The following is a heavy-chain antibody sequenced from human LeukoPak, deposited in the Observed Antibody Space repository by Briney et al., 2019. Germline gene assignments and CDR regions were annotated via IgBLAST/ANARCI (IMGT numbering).Heavy chain of an antibody. D-gene: IGHD3-9*01. CDR2: INHSGST. V-gene: IGHV4-34*01. Sequence: PSETLSLTCAVYGGSFSGYYWSWIRQPPGKGLEWTGEINHSGSTNYNPSLKSRVTVSVDTSKNQFSLKLSSVTAADTAVYYCARTGHDILTGYLFYFDYWGQGTLVTVSS. CDR1: GGSFSGYY. CDR3: ARTGHDILTGYLFYFDY. J-gene: IGHJ4*02.